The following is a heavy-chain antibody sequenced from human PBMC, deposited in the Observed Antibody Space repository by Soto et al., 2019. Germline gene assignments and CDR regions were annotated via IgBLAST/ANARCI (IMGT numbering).Heavy chain of an antibody. CDR2: IYHSGRT. CDR3: ARLYCTSTTCSKGVDV. V-gene: IGHV4-30-2*01. Sequence: PSETLSLTCAVSGGVITSGGYSWSWIRQPPGKGLEYIGYIYHSGRTDYNPSLKSRVTISIDRLNNQFSLSLTSMTAADTAIYYCARLYCTSTTCSKGVDVWGQGTTVTAP. CDR1: GGVITSGGYS. J-gene: IGHJ6*02. D-gene: IGHD2-2*01.